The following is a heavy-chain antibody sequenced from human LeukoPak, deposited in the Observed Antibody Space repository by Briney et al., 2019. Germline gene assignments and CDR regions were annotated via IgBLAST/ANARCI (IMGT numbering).Heavy chain of an antibody. J-gene: IGHJ4*02. CDR3: ARDTASAIFGVVPKDY. V-gene: IGHV3-21*01. CDR1: GFTFSSYS. Sequence: GGSLRLSCAASGFTFSSYSMNWVRQAPGKGLEWVSSISSSSSYIYYADSVKGRFTISRDNAKNSLYLQMNSLRAEDTAVYYCARDTASAIFGVVPKDYWGQGTLVAVSS. D-gene: IGHD3-3*01. CDR2: ISSSSSYI.